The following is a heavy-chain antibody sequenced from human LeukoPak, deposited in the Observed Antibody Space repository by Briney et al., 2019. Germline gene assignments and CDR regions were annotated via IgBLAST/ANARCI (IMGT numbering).Heavy chain of an antibody. CDR3: ARDCSGGSCYGAFDI. V-gene: IGHV4-30-4*01. Sequence: SETLSLTCTVSGASIRSGDYYWSWIRQPPGKGLEWSGYIYDSGSTYYNPSLKSRITISVGTSENRFSLKLSSVTATDTAVYYCARDCSGGSCYGAFDIWGQGTMVTVSS. CDR2: IYDSGST. CDR1: GASIRSGDYY. D-gene: IGHD2-15*01. J-gene: IGHJ3*02.